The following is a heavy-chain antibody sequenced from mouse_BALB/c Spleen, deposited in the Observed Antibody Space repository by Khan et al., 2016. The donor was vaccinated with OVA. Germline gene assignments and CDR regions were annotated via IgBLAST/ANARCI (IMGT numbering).Heavy chain of an antibody. D-gene: IGHD2-4*01. V-gene: IGHV2-6-1*01. Sequence: QVQLKESGPGLVAPSQSLSITCTISGFSLTNYGVHWVRQPPGKGLEWLVVIWSDGSTTYNSALRSRLTISKDNSKSQVFLIMNSLQTDDTAMYIFTRQPYNHYKIMDYWGQGNLVTVSS. CDR2: IWSDGST. J-gene: IGHJ4*01. CDR1: GFSLTNYG. CDR3: TRQPYNHYKIMDY.